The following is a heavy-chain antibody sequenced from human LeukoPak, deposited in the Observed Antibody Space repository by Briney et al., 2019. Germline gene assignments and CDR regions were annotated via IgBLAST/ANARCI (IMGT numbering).Heavy chain of an antibody. CDR3: AREGPTGTDC. CDR2: IYTSGST. CDR1: GGSISSGSYY. V-gene: IGHV4-61*02. D-gene: IGHD1-1*01. J-gene: IGHJ4*02. Sequence: SETLSLTCTVSGGSISSGSYYWSWIRQPAGKGLEWIGRIYTSGSTNYNPSLKSRVTISVDTSKNQFSLKLSSVTAADTAVYYCAREGPTGTDCWGQGTLVTVSS.